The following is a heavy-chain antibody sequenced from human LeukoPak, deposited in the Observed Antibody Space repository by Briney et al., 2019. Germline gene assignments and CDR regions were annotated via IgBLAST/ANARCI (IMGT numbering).Heavy chain of an antibody. Sequence: KPSETLSLTCTVSGGSISSYYWSWIRQPPGKGLEWIGSIYHSGSTYYNPSLKSRVTISVDTSKNQFSLKLSSATAADTAVYYCARDLAVAGTRDYWGQGTLVTVSS. CDR2: IYHSGST. CDR3: ARDLAVAGTRDY. V-gene: IGHV4-38-2*02. D-gene: IGHD6-19*01. CDR1: GGSISSYY. J-gene: IGHJ4*02.